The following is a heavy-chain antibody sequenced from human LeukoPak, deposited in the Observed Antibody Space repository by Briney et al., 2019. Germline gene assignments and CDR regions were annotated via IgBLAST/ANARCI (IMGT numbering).Heavy chain of an antibody. CDR3: ASQDASIYSESSGSPTYSD. CDR2: IIPIYDSA. CDR1: GGTFTNFA. D-gene: IGHD3-22*01. Sequence: ASVEVSCKASGGTFTNFAFNWVQQAPGQGLEWMGRIIPIYDSAYYAQRFQGRITITTDESSTTAYMTLSSLTSDDTAVYYCASQDASIYSESSGSPTYSDWGQGTLVTVSS. J-gene: IGHJ4*02. V-gene: IGHV1-69*05.